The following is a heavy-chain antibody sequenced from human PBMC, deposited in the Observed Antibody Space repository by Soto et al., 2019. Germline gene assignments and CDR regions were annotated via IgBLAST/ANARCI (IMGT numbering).Heavy chain of an antibody. CDR2: ISYDGSNK. CDR1: GFTVSSYG. Sequence: GGSLRLSCAASGFTVSSYGIHWVRQAPGKGLEGVAVISYDGSNKYYADSVKGRFTISRDNSKNTLYLQMNRLRAEDKAVYYCAKDSTYYDILTGYYMGGYMDVWGKGTTVTVSS. CDR3: AKDSTYYDILTGYYMGGYMDV. D-gene: IGHD3-9*01. J-gene: IGHJ6*03. V-gene: IGHV3-30*18.